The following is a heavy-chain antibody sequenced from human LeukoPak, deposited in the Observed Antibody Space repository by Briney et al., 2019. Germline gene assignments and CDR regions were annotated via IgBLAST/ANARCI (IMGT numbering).Heavy chain of an antibody. CDR3: ARDHKMATILTAFDI. CDR1: GYTFTTFD. D-gene: IGHD5-24*01. J-gene: IGHJ3*02. CDR2: MNPNSGNT. Sequence: GASVKVSCKASGYTFTTFDINWVRQATGQGLEWMGWMNPNSGNTGYAQRFQGRVTMTRNTSISTAYMELSSLRSEDTAVYYCARDHKMATILTAFDIWGQGTMVTVSS. V-gene: IGHV1-8*02.